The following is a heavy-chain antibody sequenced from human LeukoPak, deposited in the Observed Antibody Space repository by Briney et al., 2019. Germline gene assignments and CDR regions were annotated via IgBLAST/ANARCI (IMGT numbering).Heavy chain of an antibody. CDR2: ISWNSGSI. J-gene: IGHJ4*02. D-gene: IGHD6-19*01. CDR3: AKDLTIAVAGSGNFGY. CDR1: GFTFDDYA. Sequence: GGSLRLSCAASGFTFDDYAMHWVRLAPGKGLEWVSGISWNSGSIGYADSVKGRFTISRDNAKSSLYLQMNSLTTEDTALYYCAKDLTIAVAGSGNFGYWGQGTLVTVSS. V-gene: IGHV3-9*01.